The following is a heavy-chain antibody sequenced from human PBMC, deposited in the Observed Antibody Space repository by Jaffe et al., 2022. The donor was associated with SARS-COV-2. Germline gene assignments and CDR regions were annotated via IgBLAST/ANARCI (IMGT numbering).Heavy chain of an antibody. CDR1: GFTFSSYW. CDR3: ARDNTTVTTYYYYYYGMDV. D-gene: IGHD4-17*01. Sequence: EVQLVESGGGLVQPGGSLRLSCAASGFTFSSYWMHWVRQAPGKGLVWVSRINSDGSSTSYADSVKGRFTISRDNAKNTLYLQMNSLRAEDTAVYYCARDNTTVTTYYYYYYGMDVWGQGTTVTVSS. J-gene: IGHJ6*02. CDR2: INSDGSST. V-gene: IGHV3-74*01.